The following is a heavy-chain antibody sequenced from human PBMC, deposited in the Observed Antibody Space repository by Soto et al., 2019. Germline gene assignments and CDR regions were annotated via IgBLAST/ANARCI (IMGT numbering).Heavy chain of an antibody. Sequence: QVQRVQSGAEVKKPGASVKVSCKASGYTFTSYGISWVRQAPGQGLEWMGWISAYNGNTNYAQKLQGRVTMTTDTSTSTAYMELRSLRSDDTAVYYCARDRYYDILTGSNWFDPWGQGTLVTVSS. V-gene: IGHV1-18*04. CDR3: ARDRYYDILTGSNWFDP. CDR1: GYTFTSYG. J-gene: IGHJ5*02. CDR2: ISAYNGNT. D-gene: IGHD3-9*01.